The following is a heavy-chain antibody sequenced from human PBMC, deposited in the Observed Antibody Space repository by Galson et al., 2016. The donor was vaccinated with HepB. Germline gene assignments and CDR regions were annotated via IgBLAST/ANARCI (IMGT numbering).Heavy chain of an antibody. CDR1: GFTFSDFY. J-gene: IGHJ3*02. V-gene: IGHV3-11*06. CDR2: ISHSSAYT. D-gene: IGHD6-19*01. Sequence: SLRLSCAASGFTFSDFYMTWMRRTPGKSLEWVSYISHSSAYTAYADSVKGRFIISRDNVRNSLFLQMSSLRVEDTALYFCARGWAPKTLDTFDIWGQGTMVTVSS. CDR3: ARGWAPKTLDTFDI.